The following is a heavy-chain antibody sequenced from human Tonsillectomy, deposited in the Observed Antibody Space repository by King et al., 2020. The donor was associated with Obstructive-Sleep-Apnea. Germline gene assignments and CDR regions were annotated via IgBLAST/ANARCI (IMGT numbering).Heavy chain of an antibody. J-gene: IGHJ4*02. V-gene: IGHV1-2*04. CDR1: GYTFTGYY. CDR2: INPNSGGT. Sequence: QLVQSGAEVKKPGASVKVSCKASGYTFTGYYMHWVRQAPGQGLEWMGWINPNSGGTNYAQKFQGWVTMTRDTSISTAYMALSRLRSDDTAVYYCARGPIVATITEYYFDYWGQGTLVTVSS. D-gene: IGHD5-12*01. CDR3: ARGPIVATITEYYFDY.